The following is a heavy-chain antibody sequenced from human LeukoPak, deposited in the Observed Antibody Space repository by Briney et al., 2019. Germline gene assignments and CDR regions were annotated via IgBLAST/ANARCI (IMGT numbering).Heavy chain of an antibody. Sequence: PGGSLRLSCAASGFTFSNYAMSWVRQAPGKGLEWVANIKQDGSEKYYVDSVKGRFTISRDNAKNSLYLQMNSLRAEDTAVYYCAREGPSVTPYYWGQGTLVTVSS. CDR3: AREGPSVTPYY. J-gene: IGHJ4*02. D-gene: IGHD4-17*01. CDR1: GFTFSNYA. V-gene: IGHV3-7*01. CDR2: IKQDGSEK.